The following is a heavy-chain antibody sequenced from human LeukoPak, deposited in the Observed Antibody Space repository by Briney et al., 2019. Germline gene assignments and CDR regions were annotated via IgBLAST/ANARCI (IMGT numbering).Heavy chain of an antibody. CDR1: GFTFSSYA. CDR2: ISGSGGST. V-gene: IGHV3-23*01. Sequence: QPGGSLRLSCAASGFTFSSYAMSWVRQAPGKGLEWVSAISGSGGSTYYADSVKGRFTISRDNAKSSLYLQMNSLRAEDTAVYYCARDRTSMVTIDAFDIWGQGTMVTVSS. D-gene: IGHD4-17*01. J-gene: IGHJ3*02. CDR3: ARDRTSMVTIDAFDI.